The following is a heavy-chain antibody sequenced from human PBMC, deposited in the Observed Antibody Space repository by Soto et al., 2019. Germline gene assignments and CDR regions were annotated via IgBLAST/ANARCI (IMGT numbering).Heavy chain of an antibody. V-gene: IGHV1-18*01. CDR2: ISAYNTNT. J-gene: IGHJ4*02. Sequence: QVQLVQSGAEVKKPGASVKVSCKTSGYTFTSYHISWVRQAPGQGLEWMGWISAYNTNTNYAQKFQCRVTMTTDTLTSTAYMELRSLGSDDTAVYYCARDTPPTDYWGQGTLVTVSS. CDR3: ARDTPPTDY. CDR1: GYTFTSYH.